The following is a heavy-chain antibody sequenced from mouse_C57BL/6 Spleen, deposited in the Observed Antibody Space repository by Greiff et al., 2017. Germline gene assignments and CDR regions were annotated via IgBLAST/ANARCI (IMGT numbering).Heavy chain of an antibody. CDR1: GYTFTDYN. CDR3: ARSGTTVVATEAMDY. J-gene: IGHJ4*01. D-gene: IGHD1-1*01. V-gene: IGHV1-18*01. Sequence: EVQLQQSGPELVKPGASVKIPCKASGYTFTDYNMDWVKQSHGKSLEWIGDINPNNGGTIYNQKFKGKATLTVDKSSSTAYMELRSLTSEDTAVYYCARSGTTVVATEAMDYWGQGTSVTVSS. CDR2: INPNNGGT.